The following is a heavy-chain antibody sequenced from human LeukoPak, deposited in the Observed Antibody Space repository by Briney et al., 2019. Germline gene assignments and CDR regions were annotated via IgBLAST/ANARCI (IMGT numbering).Heavy chain of an antibody. CDR2: IYYSGST. CDR1: GGSISSYY. J-gene: IGHJ4*02. Sequence: PSETLSVTCTVSGGSISSYYWSWIRQPPGQGLERNGYIYYSGSTNYNPSLTSRVTISVDTSKTQFSLKLSSVTAADTAVYYCARGIFGVVIPFDYWGQGTLVTVSS. CDR3: ARGIFGVVIPFDY. V-gene: IGHV4-59*01. D-gene: IGHD3-3*01.